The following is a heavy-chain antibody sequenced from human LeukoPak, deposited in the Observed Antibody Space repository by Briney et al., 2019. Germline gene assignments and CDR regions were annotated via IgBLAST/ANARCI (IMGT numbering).Heavy chain of an antibody. Sequence: GGSLRLSCEGSGFSLSAYNMNWVRQAPGKGLESVSYISSSSATIFYADSVKGRFTISRDNAKNSLYLQMNSLRAEDTAVYYCAKDLYIVVVTAMNDYWGQGTLVTVSS. V-gene: IGHV3-48*01. CDR1: GFSLSAYN. CDR3: AKDLYIVVVTAMNDY. J-gene: IGHJ4*02. CDR2: ISSSSATI. D-gene: IGHD2-21*02.